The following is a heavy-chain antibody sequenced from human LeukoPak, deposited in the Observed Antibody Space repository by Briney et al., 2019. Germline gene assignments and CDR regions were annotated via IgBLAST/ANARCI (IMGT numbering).Heavy chain of an antibody. CDR3: ARRSLVRYYFDY. CDR2: IYYSGST. V-gene: IGHV4-39*01. CDR1: GGSISSSIYY. Sequence: SETLSLTCTVSGGSISSSIYYWGWIRQPPGKGLEWIGSIYYSGSTYYNPSLKSRVTISVDTSKNQFSLKLSSVTAADTAVYYCARRSLVRYYFDYWGQGTLVTVSS. D-gene: IGHD6-13*01. J-gene: IGHJ4*02.